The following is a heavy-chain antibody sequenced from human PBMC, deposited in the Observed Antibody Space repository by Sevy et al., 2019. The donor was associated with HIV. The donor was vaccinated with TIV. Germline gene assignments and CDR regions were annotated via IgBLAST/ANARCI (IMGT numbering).Heavy chain of an antibody. CDR1: GFTFSSYA. CDR2: ISGSGGST. CDR3: AKDRRFGESLYYFDY. V-gene: IGHV3-23*01. J-gene: IGHJ4*02. Sequence: GGSLRLSCAASGFTFSSYAMSWVRQAPGKGLEWVSAISGSGGSTYYADSVKGRFTISRDNSKNTLYLQMNSLRAEDTAVYYCAKDRRFGESLYYFDYWGQGTLVTVSS. D-gene: IGHD3-10*01.